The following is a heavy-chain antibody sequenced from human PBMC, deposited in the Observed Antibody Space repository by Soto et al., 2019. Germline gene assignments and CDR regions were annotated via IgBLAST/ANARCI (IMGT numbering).Heavy chain of an antibody. CDR1: GFSIDTYS. D-gene: IGHD5-12*01. CDR3: ARWDGYADL. V-gene: IGHV3-23*01. Sequence: GGSLRLSCAVSGFSIDTYSFAWVRQTPAKGLQWVSGISVSGDKTFYIDSVQGRFTISRDISKNTLSLQMHNLRVEDSAIYFCARWDGYADLWGRGALVTVSS. CDR2: ISVSGDKT. J-gene: IGHJ4*01.